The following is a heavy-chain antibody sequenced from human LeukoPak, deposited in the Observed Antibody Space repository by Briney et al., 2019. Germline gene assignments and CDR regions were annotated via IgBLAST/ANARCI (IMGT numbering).Heavy chain of an antibody. CDR1: GVSFSGYY. CDR3: ASGGGYGSGWYRGTVLDY. V-gene: IGHV4-34*01. D-gene: IGHD6-19*01. J-gene: IGHJ4*02. Sequence: SETLSLSCAVSGVSFSGYYWSWIRQPPGKGLEWIGEINHSGSTNYNPSIKSRVTISVDPSKNQFSLKLSSVTAADTAVYYCASGGGYGSGWYRGTVLDYWGQGTLVTVSS. CDR2: INHSGST.